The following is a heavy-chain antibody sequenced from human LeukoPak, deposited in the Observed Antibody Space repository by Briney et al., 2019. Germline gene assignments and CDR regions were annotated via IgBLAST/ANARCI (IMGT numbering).Heavy chain of an antibody. J-gene: IGHJ4*02. CDR3: AKDAEGITMIVVPLSIDY. D-gene: IGHD3-22*01. CDR1: GFTFSSYG. Sequence: PGGSLRLSCAASGFTFSSYGMHWVRQAPGKGLEWVAVTSYDGSNKYYADSVKGRFTISRDNSKNTLYLQMNSLRAEDTAVYYCAKDAEGITMIVVPLSIDYWGQGTLVTVSS. V-gene: IGHV3-30*18. CDR2: TSYDGSNK.